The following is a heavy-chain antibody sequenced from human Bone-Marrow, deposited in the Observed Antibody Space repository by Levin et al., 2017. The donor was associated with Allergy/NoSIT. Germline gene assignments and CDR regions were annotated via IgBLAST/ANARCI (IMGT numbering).Heavy chain of an antibody. V-gene: IGHV1-69*04. CDR3: AREVGSTRYIAVAGTLDY. D-gene: IGHD6-19*01. J-gene: IGHJ4*02. CDR2: IIPILGIA. CDR1: GGTFSSYT. Sequence: KISCKASGGTFSSYTISWVRPAPGQGLEWMGRIIPILGIANYAQKFQGRVTITADKSTSTAYMELSSLRSEEPAVYYCAREVGSTRYIAVAGTLDYWGQGTLVTVSS.